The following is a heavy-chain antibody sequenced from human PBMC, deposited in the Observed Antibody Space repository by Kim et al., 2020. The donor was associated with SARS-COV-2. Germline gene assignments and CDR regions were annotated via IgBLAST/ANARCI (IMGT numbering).Heavy chain of an antibody. CDR1: GFSFSSYA. V-gene: IGHV3-64D*06. J-gene: IGHJ6*02. CDR3: VNNPDPTYHYYYGLIV. Sequence: LSLTCSASGFSFSSYAMHWVRQSPGKGLEYVAAITSNGGSTYYADSVKGRFTISRDNSKNTLYLQMSSLRTEDTAVYLCVNNPDPTYHYYYGLIVWG. CDR2: ITSNGGST.